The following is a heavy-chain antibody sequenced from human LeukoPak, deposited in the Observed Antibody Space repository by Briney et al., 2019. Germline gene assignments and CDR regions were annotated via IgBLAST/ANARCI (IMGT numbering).Heavy chain of an antibody. Sequence: MPSETLSLTCAVSADSFSSHYWTWLRQPPGKGLEWIGYISYIGSTNYNPSLKSRVTISIDTSKNQFSLKLSSVTAADTAVYYCARDLVTVTKGFDIWGQGTMVSVSS. V-gene: IGHV4-59*11. CDR2: ISYIGST. CDR1: ADSFSSHY. D-gene: IGHD4-17*01. J-gene: IGHJ3*02. CDR3: ARDLVTVTKGFDI.